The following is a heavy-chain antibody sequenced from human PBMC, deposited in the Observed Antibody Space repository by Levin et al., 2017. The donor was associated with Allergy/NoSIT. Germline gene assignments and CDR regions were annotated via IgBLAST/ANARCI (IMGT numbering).Heavy chain of an antibody. J-gene: IGHJ3*02. CDR2: IIPIFGTA. D-gene: IGHD6-13*01. CDR3: ARDRPYSSSWYGLGDAFDI. V-gene: IGHV1-69*06. CDR1: GGTFSSYA. Sequence: SVKVSCKASGGTFSSYAISWVRQAPGQGLEWMGGIIPIFGTANYAQKFQGRVTITADKSTSTAYMELSSLRSEDTAVYYCARDRPYSSSWYGLGDAFDIWGQGTMVTVSS.